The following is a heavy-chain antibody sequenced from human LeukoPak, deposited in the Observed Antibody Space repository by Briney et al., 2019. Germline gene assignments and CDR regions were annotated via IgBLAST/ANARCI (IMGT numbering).Heavy chain of an antibody. J-gene: IGHJ4*02. CDR3: ARASPRYCSGGSCYGQKYYFDY. D-gene: IGHD2-15*01. CDR1: GYTFTSYG. Sequence: ASVKASCKASGYTFTSYGISWVRQAPGQGLEWMGWISAYNGNTNYAQKLQGRVTMTTDTSTSTAYMELRSLRSDDTAVYYCARASPRYCSGGSCYGQKYYFDYWGQGTLVTVSS. CDR2: ISAYNGNT. V-gene: IGHV1-18*01.